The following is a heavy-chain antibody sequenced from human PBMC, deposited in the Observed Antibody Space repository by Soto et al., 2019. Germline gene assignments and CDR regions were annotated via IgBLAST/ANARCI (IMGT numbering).Heavy chain of an antibody. Sequence: SETLSLTCTVSGGSIISGDYYWSWIRHPPGKGLEWIGYIYYSGDTSYNPSLKSRVTISIDTSKNQFSLKLSSVTAADTAVYYCARRDYDSSGFKCMDVWGQGTTVTVSS. CDR2: IYYSGDT. CDR3: ARRDYDSSGFKCMDV. J-gene: IGHJ6*02. V-gene: IGHV4-30-4*08. D-gene: IGHD3-22*01. CDR1: GGSIISGDYY.